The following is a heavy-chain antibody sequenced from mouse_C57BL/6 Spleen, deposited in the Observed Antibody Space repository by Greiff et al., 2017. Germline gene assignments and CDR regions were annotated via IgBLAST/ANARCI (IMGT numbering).Heavy chain of an antibody. Sequence: QVQLQQPGAELVKPGASVKMSCKASGYTFTSYWITWVKQRPGQGLEWIGDIYPGSGSTNYNEKFKSKATLTVDTSSSTAYMQLSSLTSEDSAVYYCARRYYGSSRGFAYWGQGTLVTGSA. CDR1: GYTFTSYW. CDR2: IYPGSGST. D-gene: IGHD1-1*01. CDR3: ARRYYGSSRGFAY. V-gene: IGHV1-55*01. J-gene: IGHJ3*01.